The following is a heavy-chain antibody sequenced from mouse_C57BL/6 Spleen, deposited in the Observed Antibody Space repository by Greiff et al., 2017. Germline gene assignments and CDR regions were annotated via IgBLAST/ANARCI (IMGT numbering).Heavy chain of an antibody. CDR1: GYTFTEYT. CDR3: ARHEGFYYDYSLYFDY. J-gene: IGHJ2*01. D-gene: IGHD2-4*01. V-gene: IGHV1-62-2*01. Sequence: VHLVESGAELVKPGASVKLSCKASGYTFTEYTIHWVKQRSGQGLEWIGWFYPGRGSIKYNEKFKDKATLTADKSSSTVYMELSRLTSEDSAVYFGARHEGFYYDYSLYFDYWGQGTTLTVSS. CDR2: FYPGRGSI.